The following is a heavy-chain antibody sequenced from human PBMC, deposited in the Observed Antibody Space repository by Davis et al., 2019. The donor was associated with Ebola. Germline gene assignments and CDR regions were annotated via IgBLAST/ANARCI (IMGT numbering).Heavy chain of an antibody. D-gene: IGHD4-17*01. Sequence: PGGSLRLSCAASGFTFSSYAMSWVRQAPGKGLEWVSAISGSGGSTYYADSVKGRFTISRDNSKNTLYLQMNSLRAEDTAVYYCAKGPSRTVTTLHFDYWGQGTLVTVSS. J-gene: IGHJ4*02. CDR2: ISGSGGST. V-gene: IGHV3-23*01. CDR3: AKGPSRTVTTLHFDY. CDR1: GFTFSSYA.